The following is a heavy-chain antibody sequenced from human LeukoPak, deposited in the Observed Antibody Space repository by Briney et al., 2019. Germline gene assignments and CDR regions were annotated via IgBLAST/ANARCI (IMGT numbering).Heavy chain of an antibody. CDR1: GGSISSYY. Sequence: SETLSLTCTVSGGSISSYYWSWIRQPAGKGLEWIGRIYTSGSTNYNPSLKSRVTMSVDTSKNQFSLKLSSVTAADTAVYYCARGGGSYWARYYFDYWGQGTLVTVSS. V-gene: IGHV4-4*07. J-gene: IGHJ4*02. CDR3: ARGGGSYWARYYFDY. D-gene: IGHD1-26*01. CDR2: IYTSGST.